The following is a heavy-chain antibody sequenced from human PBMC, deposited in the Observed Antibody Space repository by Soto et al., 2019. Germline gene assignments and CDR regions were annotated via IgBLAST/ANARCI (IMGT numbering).Heavy chain of an antibody. CDR2: ISSSGSTI. J-gene: IGHJ4*02. Sequence: RQAPGKGLEWVSYISSSGSTIYYADSVKGRFTISRDNAKNSLYLQMNSLRAEDTAVYYCAREESPVNYWGQGTLVTVSS. V-gene: IGHV3-11*01. CDR3: AREESPVNY. D-gene: IGHD3-10*01.